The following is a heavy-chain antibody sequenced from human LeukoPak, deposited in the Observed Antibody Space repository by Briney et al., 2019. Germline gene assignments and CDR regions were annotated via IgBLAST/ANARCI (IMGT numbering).Heavy chain of an antibody. D-gene: IGHD3-22*01. J-gene: IGHJ4*02. CDR3: ARDLRSYYYDRSGYYYFEGFFDY. V-gene: IGHV1-69*05. CDR2: IIPIFGTA. CDR1: GGTFSSYA. Sequence: ASVKLSCKASGGTFSSYAISWVRQAPGQGLEWMGRIIPIFGTANYAQKFQGRVTITTDESTSTAYMELSSLRSEDTAVYYCARDLRSYYYDRSGYYYFEGFFDYWGQGTLVTVSS.